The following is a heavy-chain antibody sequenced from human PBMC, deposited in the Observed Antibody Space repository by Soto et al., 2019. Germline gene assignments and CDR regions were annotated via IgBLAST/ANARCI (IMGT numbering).Heavy chain of an antibody. J-gene: IGHJ6*02. CDR3: ASAVTWGLDV. CDR1: GFTFSLYS. Sequence: EVQLVESGGGLVQPGGSLRLSCAASGFTFSLYSMSWVRQAPGKGLEWVSYISRSSTGIHYADSVKGRFPISRDDATNSMHLQMNSLRDGDTAVYYCASAVTWGLDVWGQGTTVSISS. V-gene: IGHV3-48*02. CDR2: ISRSSTGI. D-gene: IGHD3-10*01.